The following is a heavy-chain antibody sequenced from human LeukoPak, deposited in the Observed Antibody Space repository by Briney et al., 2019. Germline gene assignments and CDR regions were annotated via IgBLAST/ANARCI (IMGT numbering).Heavy chain of an antibody. CDR2: IYYSGST. V-gene: IGHV4-61*01. J-gene: IGHJ6*03. CDR3: ARDLSGPNYYYMDV. D-gene: IGHD6-19*01. CDR1: GGSISSSSYY. Sequence: PSETLSLTCTVSGGSISSSSYYWGWIRQPPGKGLEWIGYIYYSGSTNYNPSLKSRVTISVDTSKNQFSLRLSSVTAADTAVYYCARDLSGPNYYYMDVWGKGTTVTVSS.